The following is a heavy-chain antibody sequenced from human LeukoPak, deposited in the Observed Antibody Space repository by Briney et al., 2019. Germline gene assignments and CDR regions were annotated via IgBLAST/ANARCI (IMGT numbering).Heavy chain of an antibody. CDR1: GFTFSSYW. V-gene: IGHV3-7*01. Sequence: PGGSLRLSCAASGFTFSSYWMSWVRQAPGKGLEWVANIKQDGSEKYYVDSVKGRFTISRDNAKNSLYLQMNSLRAEDTAVYYCARIGGSXYXXXXGMDVWGQGXTVAVS. J-gene: IGHJ6*02. CDR2: IKQDGSEK. D-gene: IGHD3-10*01. CDR3: ARIGGSXYXXXXGMDV.